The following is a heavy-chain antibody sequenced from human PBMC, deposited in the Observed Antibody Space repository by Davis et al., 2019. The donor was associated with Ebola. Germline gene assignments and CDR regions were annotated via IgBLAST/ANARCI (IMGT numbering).Heavy chain of an antibody. CDR3: ARGLWDSYGSGLPKYFDI. CDR2: IYSGGST. V-gene: IGHV3-53*05. CDR1: GFTVSSNY. Sequence: GGSLRLSCAASGFTVSSNYMSWVRQAPGKGLEWVSVIYSGGSTYYADSVKGRFTISRDNSKNTVYLQMNSLRPEETAVYYCARGLWDSYGSGLPKYFDIWGQGTSVTVAS. D-gene: IGHD3-10*01. J-gene: IGHJ4*02.